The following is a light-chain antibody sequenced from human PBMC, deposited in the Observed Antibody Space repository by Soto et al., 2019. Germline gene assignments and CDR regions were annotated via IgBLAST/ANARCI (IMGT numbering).Light chain of an antibody. Sequence: QSALTQPASVSGSPGQSITISCTGTSSDVGGYNYVSWYQQHPGKAPKLMIYEVSNRPSGVSNRFSGSKSGNTVSLTISGLQAEDEADYYCSSYTSSSTPFMVFGTGTKLTVL. J-gene: IGLJ1*01. CDR3: SSYTSSSTPFMV. CDR2: EVS. CDR1: SSDVGGYNY. V-gene: IGLV2-14*01.